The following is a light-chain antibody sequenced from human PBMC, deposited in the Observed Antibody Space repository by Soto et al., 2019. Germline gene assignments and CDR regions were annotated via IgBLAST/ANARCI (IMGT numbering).Light chain of an antibody. Sequence: EIVLTQSPGTLSLSPGETATLSCRASQSINNYFLAWHQQRPGQAPRLLIFRASQRASGILDRFRGSGSGTDFTLTITRLEPEDFAVYYCQQYTNAPRTFGQGTKVEIK. CDR3: QQYTNAPRT. V-gene: IGKV3-20*01. CDR1: QSINNYF. CDR2: RAS. J-gene: IGKJ1*01.